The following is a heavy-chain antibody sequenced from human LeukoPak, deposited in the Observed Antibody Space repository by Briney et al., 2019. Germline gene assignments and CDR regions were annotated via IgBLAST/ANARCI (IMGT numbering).Heavy chain of an antibody. CDR1: GYTFTSYY. CDR3: ARITRVGYCSGGSCYDY. Sequence: GASVKVSCKASGYTFTSYYMHWVRQAPGQGLEWMGIINPSGGSTSYAQKFQGRVTMTRDTSTSTVYMELSSLRSEDTAVYYCARITRVGYCSGGSCYDYWGQGPLVTVSS. J-gene: IGHJ4*02. V-gene: IGHV1-46*01. D-gene: IGHD2-15*01. CDR2: INPSGGST.